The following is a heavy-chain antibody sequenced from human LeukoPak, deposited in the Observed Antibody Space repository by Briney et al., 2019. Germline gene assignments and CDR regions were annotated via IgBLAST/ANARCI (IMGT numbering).Heavy chain of an antibody. CDR1: GFTFSSYG. J-gene: IGHJ3*02. CDR2: IRYDGSNK. V-gene: IGHV3-30*02. D-gene: IGHD5-18*01. Sequence: GGSLRLSCAASGFTFSSYGMHWVRQAPGKGLEWVAFIRYDGSNKYYADSVKGRFTISRDNSKNTLYLQMNSLRAEDTAVYYCAKVDTAMSAFDIWGQGTMVTVSS. CDR3: AKVDTAMSAFDI.